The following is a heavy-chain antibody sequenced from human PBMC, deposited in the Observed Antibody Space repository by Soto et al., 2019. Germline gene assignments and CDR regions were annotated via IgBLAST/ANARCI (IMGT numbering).Heavy chain of an antibody. Sequence: GGSLRLSCAASGFTFSSYAMSWVRQAPGKGLEWVSAISGSGGSTYYADSVKGRFTISRDNSKNTLYLQMNSLRAEDTAVYYCEKLDYYDSPLGGMDVWGQGTTVTVSS. CDR3: EKLDYYDSPLGGMDV. V-gene: IGHV3-23*01. J-gene: IGHJ6*02. CDR2: ISGSGGST. CDR1: GFTFSSYA. D-gene: IGHD3-22*01.